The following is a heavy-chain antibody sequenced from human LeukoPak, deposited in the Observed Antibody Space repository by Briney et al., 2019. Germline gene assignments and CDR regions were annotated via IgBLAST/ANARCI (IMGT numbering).Heavy chain of an antibody. CDR3: ARRGRYGAGSYENFVPFDY. J-gene: IGHJ4*02. CDR2: IIPIFGTA. CDR1: GGTFSSYA. Sequence: SVKVSCKASGGTFSSYAISWVRQAPGQGLEWTGGIIPIFGTANYAQKFQGRVTITADESTSTAYMELSSLRSEDTAVYYCARRGRYGAGSYENFVPFDYWGQGTLVTVSS. D-gene: IGHD3-10*01. V-gene: IGHV1-69*13.